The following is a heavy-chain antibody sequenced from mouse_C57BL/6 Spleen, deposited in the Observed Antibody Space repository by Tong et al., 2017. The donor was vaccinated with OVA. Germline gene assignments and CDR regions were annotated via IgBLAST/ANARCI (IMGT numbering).Heavy chain of an antibody. CDR3: GRGGNYWFAY. CDR1: GYAFTSYN. V-gene: IGHV1S135*01. J-gene: IGHJ3*01. D-gene: IGHD2-1*01. CDR2: IDPYNGGT. Sequence: EVQLQESGPELVKPGASVKVSCKASGYAFTSYNMYWVKQSHGKSLEWIGYIDPYNGGTSYNQKFKGKATLTVDKSSRKGYMHLNRLTSEESAVYYWGRGGNYWFAYWGQGTLVTVSA.